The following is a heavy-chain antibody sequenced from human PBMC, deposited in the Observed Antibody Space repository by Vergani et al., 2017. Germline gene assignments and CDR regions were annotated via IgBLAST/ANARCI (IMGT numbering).Heavy chain of an antibody. CDR3: ARGVSVAGSDWFDP. V-gene: IGHV4-34*01. Sequence: QVQLQQWGAGLLKPSETLSLTCAVYGGSFSGYYWSWIRQPPGKGLEWIGRIYTSGSTNYNPSLKSRVTISVDTSKNQFSLKLSSVTAADTAVYYCARGVSVAGSDWFDPWGQGTLVTVSS. CDR2: IYTSGST. D-gene: IGHD6-19*01. J-gene: IGHJ5*02. CDR1: GGSFSGYY.